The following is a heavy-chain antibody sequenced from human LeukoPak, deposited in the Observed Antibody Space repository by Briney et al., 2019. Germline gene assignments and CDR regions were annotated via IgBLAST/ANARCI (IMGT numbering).Heavy chain of an antibody. CDR2: ISYDGSNK. CDR1: RFTFSSYA. CDR3: VRGDWYSSDYYSPT. D-gene: IGHD3-22*01. V-gene: IGHV3-30*04. J-gene: IGHJ3*01. Sequence: GGSLRLSCAASRFTFSSYAMSWVRQAPGKGLEWVTFISYDGSNKFYTDSVKGRFTISRDNSKNTLYLQMNSLRPEDTAVYYCVRGDWYSSDYYSPTWGQGTMVTVSS.